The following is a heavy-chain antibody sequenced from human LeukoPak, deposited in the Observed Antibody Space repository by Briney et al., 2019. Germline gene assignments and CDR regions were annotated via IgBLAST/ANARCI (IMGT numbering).Heavy chain of an antibody. Sequence: GGSLRLSCAGSGFTASSNYMSWVRQAPGKGLEWVSVIYSGDTTNYADSVKGRFTISRHNSKNTLYLQMNSLRPEDTAVYYCARLARWRFDYWGQGTLVTVSS. CDR3: ARLARWRFDY. J-gene: IGHJ4*02. D-gene: IGHD4-23*01. CDR2: IYSGDTT. V-gene: IGHV3-53*04. CDR1: GFTASSNY.